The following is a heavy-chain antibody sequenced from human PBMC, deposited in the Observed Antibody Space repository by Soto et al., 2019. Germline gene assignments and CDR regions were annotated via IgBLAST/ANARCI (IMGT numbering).Heavy chain of an antibody. CDR2: INPTGST. V-gene: IGHV4-34*01. CDR1: GGSFSGYY. CDR3: ARGRDGGAAI. D-gene: IGHD4-17*01. J-gene: IGHJ4*02. Sequence: QVQLQQWGAGLLKPSETLSLTCAVYGGSFSGYYWSWIRQHPGKGLEWIGEINPTGSTSYTPSLKSRLTISVDTSKNYPSLKVTSATAADSAMYYCARGRDGGAAIWGQGTLVTVSS.